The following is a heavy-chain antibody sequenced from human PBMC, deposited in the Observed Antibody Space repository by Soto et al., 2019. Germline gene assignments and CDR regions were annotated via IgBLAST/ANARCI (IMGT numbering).Heavy chain of an antibody. CDR3: ARPAMATLADRTIYYYYGMDV. Sequence: GESLKISCKGSGYSFTSYWIGWVRQMPGKGLEWMGIIYPGDSDTRYSPSFQGQVTISADKSISTAYLQWSSLKASDTAMYYCARPAMATLADRTIYYYYGMDVWGQGTTVTVSS. CDR2: IYPGDSDT. J-gene: IGHJ6*02. D-gene: IGHD5-18*01. V-gene: IGHV5-51*01. CDR1: GYSFTSYW.